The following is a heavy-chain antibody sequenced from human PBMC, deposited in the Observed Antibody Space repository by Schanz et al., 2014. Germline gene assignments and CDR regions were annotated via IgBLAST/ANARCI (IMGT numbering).Heavy chain of an antibody. V-gene: IGHV3-11*01. CDR2: ISDSGDST. D-gene: IGHD2-2*01. CDR1: GFTFSDYY. Sequence: VQLLESGGGLVKPGGSLRLSCAASGFTFSDYYMSWIRQAPGKGLEWVSYISDSGDSTHYADSVKGRFTISRDNAKNSLFLQMNSLSAEDTAVYYCAKVAPAATYLDSWGLGTLVTVSS. J-gene: IGHJ4*02. CDR3: AKVAPAATYLDS.